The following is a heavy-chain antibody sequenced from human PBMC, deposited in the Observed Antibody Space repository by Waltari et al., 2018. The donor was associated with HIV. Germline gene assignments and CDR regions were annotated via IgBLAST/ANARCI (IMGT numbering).Heavy chain of an antibody. Sequence: QVQLLQSGPEVRKPGASVKVSCRASGYNFTGYYMHWVRQAPGQGLEWMGWINPNSCNTHLAQKFKGKVTMTRVTSIRTAYLEMRRLKSDDTAIYYCARDGVGDAAFDYWGQGTLVTVS. CDR1: GYNFTGYY. J-gene: IGHJ4*02. CDR2: INPNSCNT. V-gene: IGHV1-2*02. D-gene: IGHD1-26*01. CDR3: ARDGVGDAAFDY.